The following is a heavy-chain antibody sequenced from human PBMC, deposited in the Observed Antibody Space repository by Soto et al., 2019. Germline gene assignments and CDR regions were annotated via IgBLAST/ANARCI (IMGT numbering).Heavy chain of an antibody. CDR1: GYTFTSYG. V-gene: IGHV1-18*01. CDR3: ARDFGSPFTIFGVALDAFDI. J-gene: IGHJ3*02. CDR2: ISAYNGNT. D-gene: IGHD3-3*01. Sequence: GASVKVSCKASGYTFTSYGISWVRQAPGQGLEWMGWISAYNGNTNYAQKLQGRVTMTTDTSTSTAYMELRSLRSDDTAVYYCARDFGSPFTIFGVALDAFDIWGQGTMVTVSS.